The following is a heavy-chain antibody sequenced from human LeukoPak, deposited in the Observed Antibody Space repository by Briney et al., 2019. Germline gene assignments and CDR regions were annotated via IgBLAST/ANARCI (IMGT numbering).Heavy chain of an antibody. CDR3: ARESWSNDY. CDR1: GFTFTTYY. CDR2: ISQDGRTK. D-gene: IGHD6-13*01. J-gene: IGHJ4*02. Sequence: GGSLRLSCAASGFTFTTYYMTWVRQAPGKGLEWLANISQDGRTKYYADSVEGRFAISRDNAINSVFLQMNSVRAEDTAVYYCARESWSNDYWGQGTLVTVSS. V-gene: IGHV3-7*01.